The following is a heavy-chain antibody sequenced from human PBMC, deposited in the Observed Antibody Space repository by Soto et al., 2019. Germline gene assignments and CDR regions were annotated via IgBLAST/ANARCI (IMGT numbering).Heavy chain of an antibody. CDR2: MNPNSGNT. CDR3: ARGRFYVLRFLEWLPHDAFDI. Sequence: EASVKVSCKASGYTFTSYDINWVRQATGQGLEWMGWMNPNSGNTGYAQKFQGRVTMTRNTSISTAYMELSSLRSEDTAVYYCARGRFYVLRFLEWLPHDAFDIWGRGTMVTVSS. J-gene: IGHJ3*02. CDR1: GYTFTSYD. D-gene: IGHD3-3*01. V-gene: IGHV1-8*01.